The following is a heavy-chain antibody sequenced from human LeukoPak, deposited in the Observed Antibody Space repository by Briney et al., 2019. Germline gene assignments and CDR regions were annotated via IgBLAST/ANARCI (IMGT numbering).Heavy chain of an antibody. V-gene: IGHV3-7*01. CDR3: ARDRGGVLGEY. D-gene: IGHD1-26*01. CDR2: IREDGSEK. Sequence: SGGSLRLSCAASGFTFSSYWMTWVRQAPGKGLEWVANIREDGSEKYYVDSVKGRFTVSRDNAKNSLYLQMNSLRAEDTAVYYCARDRGGVLGEYWGQGTLVTVSS. J-gene: IGHJ4*02. CDR1: GFTFSSYW.